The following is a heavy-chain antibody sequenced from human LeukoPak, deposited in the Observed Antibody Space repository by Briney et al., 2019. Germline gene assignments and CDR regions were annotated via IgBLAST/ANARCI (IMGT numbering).Heavy chain of an antibody. CDR2: INPSGGST. Sequence: GASVKVSCKASGYTFTSSYIHWVRQAPGQGLEWMGMINPSGGSTGYAQKFQGRVTITADESTSTAYMELSSLRSEDTAVYYCARVEVWDDSSGYYGVNDAFDIWGQGTMVTVSS. J-gene: IGHJ3*02. V-gene: IGHV1-46*01. D-gene: IGHD3-22*01. CDR1: GYTFTSSY. CDR3: ARVEVWDDSSGYYGVNDAFDI.